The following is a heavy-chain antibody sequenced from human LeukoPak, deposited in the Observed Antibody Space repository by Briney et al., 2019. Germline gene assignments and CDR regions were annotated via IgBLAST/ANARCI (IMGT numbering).Heavy chain of an antibody. J-gene: IGHJ3*02. V-gene: IGHV3-74*01. CDR2: INSDGSST. Sequence: GGSLRLSCAASGFTFSSYWMHWVRQAPGKGLVWVSRINSDGSSTSYADSVKGRFTISRDNARNTLYLQMNSLSAEDTAVYYCAGGYYYVGPDAFDIWGQGTMVTVSS. D-gene: IGHD3-10*02. CDR1: GFTFSSYW. CDR3: AGGYYYVGPDAFDI.